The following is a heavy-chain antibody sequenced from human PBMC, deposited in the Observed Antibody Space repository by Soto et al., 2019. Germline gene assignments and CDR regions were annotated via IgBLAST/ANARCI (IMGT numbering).Heavy chain of an antibody. Sequence: ASVKVSCKASGYTFTGYYVHWVRQAPGQGLEWMGWINPNSGDTYLAQRFQGRVTMNRDTSIGAAYMELRGLTSDDTAEYYCAKGGAIVAAGTRVYLYNAMDVWGQGTTVTVSS. V-gene: IGHV1-2*02. D-gene: IGHD1-26*01. CDR2: INPNSGDT. CDR3: AKGGAIVAAGTRVYLYNAMDV. J-gene: IGHJ6*02. CDR1: GYTFTGYY.